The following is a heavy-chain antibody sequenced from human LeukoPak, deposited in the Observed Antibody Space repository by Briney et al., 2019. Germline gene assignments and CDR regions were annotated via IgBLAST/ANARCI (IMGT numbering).Heavy chain of an antibody. Sequence: PSETLSLTCTVSGGSISSSSNYWGWIRQPPGKGLEWIGSIYYSGSTYYNPSLKSRVTISVDTSKNQFSLKLSSVTAADTAVYYCARDPNYYDSSGDGWGQGTLVTVSS. V-gene: IGHV4-39*07. CDR2: IYYSGST. CDR1: GGSISSSSNY. D-gene: IGHD3-22*01. CDR3: ARDPNYYDSSGDG. J-gene: IGHJ4*02.